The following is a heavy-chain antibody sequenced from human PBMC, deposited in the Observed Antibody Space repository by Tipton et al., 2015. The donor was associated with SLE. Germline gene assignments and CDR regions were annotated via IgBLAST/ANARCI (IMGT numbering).Heavy chain of an antibody. D-gene: IGHD3-3*01. J-gene: IGHJ4*02. CDR1: GFTFSSYW. V-gene: IGHV3-74*01. CDR2: ISTDGRST. Sequence: SLRLSCAASGFTFSSYWMHWVRQAPGKGLVWVSHISTDGRSTNYADSVKGRFTISRDNAMNTLYLQVNSLRAEDTAVYYCAREGRLLEWFDGGFEHWGRGALVTVSS. CDR3: AREGRLLEWFDGGFEH.